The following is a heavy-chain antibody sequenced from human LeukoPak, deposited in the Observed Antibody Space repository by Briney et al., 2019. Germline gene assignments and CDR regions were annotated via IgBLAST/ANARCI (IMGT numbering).Heavy chain of an antibody. CDR3: ASDRDPSPFDH. CDR2: IYSDGSRI. D-gene: IGHD5-24*01. Sequence: GGSLRLSCVASGFTFSNYWMHWVRQAPGKGLVWVSRIYSDGSRISYADSVKGRFTISRDNAKNTLFLQMNSLRVEDTAVYYCASDRDPSPFDHWGQGTLVAVSS. CDR1: GFTFSNYW. J-gene: IGHJ4*02. V-gene: IGHV3-74*01.